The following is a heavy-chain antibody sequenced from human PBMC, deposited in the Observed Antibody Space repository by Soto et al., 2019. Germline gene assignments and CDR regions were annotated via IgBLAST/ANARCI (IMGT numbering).Heavy chain of an antibody. CDR1: GFTFSSYA. Sequence: GGSLRLSCAASGFTFSSYAMHWVRQAPGKGLEWVAVISYDGSNKYYADSVKGRFTISRDNSKNTLYLQMNSLRAEDTAVYYCARDLAPDYGDYSRSYGMDVWGQGTTVTVSS. D-gene: IGHD4-17*01. V-gene: IGHV3-30-3*01. CDR2: ISYDGSNK. CDR3: ARDLAPDYGDYSRSYGMDV. J-gene: IGHJ6*02.